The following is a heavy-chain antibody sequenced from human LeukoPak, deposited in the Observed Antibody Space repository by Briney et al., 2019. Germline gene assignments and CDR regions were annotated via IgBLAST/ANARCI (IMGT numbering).Heavy chain of an antibody. J-gene: IGHJ6*02. CDR1: GFTFSSYS. CDR3: ARDPGGAGRVYGMDV. CDR2: ISSSSGYI. D-gene: IGHD1-26*01. V-gene: IGHV3-21*01. Sequence: GGSLRLSCAASGFTFSSYSMNWVRQAPGKGLGWVSSISSSSGYIYYADSVKGRFTISRDNAKNSLYLQMNSLRAEDTAVYYCARDPGGAGRVYGMDVWGLGTTVTVSS.